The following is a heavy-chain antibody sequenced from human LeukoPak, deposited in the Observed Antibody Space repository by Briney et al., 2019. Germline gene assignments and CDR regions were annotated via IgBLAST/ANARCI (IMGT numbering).Heavy chain of an antibody. D-gene: IGHD3-3*01. CDR2: IIPIFGTA. CDR1: GGTFSSYA. V-gene: IGHV1-69*05. CDR3: ARGVDFGVVMRLDY. Sequence: SVKVSCKASGGTFSSYAISWVRQAPGQGLEWMGGIIPIFGTANYAQKFQGRVTITTDESTSTAYMELSSLRSEDTAVYYCARGVDFGVVMRLDYWGQGTLVTVSS. J-gene: IGHJ4*02.